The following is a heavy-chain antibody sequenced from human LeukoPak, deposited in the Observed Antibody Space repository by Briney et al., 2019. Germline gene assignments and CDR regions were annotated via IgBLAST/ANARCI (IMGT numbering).Heavy chain of an antibody. Sequence: SGGSLRLSCAASGFTFSNYAMSWVRQAPGKGLEWVSAFSGSGGSTYYADSVKGRFTISRDNSKNTLYLQMNSLRAEDTAMYYCASGLYTAEDYWGQGTLVTVSS. D-gene: IGHD5-18*01. J-gene: IGHJ4*02. CDR3: ASGLYTAEDY. V-gene: IGHV3-23*01. CDR2: FSGSGGST. CDR1: GFTFSNYA.